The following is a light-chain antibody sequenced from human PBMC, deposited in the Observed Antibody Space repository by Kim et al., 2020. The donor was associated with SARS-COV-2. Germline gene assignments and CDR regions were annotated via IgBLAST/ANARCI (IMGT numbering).Light chain of an antibody. V-gene: IGLV3-25*03. J-gene: IGLJ2*01. CDR2: KDI. CDR1: ALPKQP. Sequence: PGQTARITCSADALPKQPLFWYQKKPGQAPVVVIYKDIERPSGIPERFSGSKSGTTVTLTISGVQAEDEADYYCQASDSTGSFVIFGGGTKLTVL. CDR3: QASDSTGSFVI.